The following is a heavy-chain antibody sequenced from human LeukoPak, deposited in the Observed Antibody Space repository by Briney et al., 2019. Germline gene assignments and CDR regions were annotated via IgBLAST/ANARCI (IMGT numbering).Heavy chain of an antibody. CDR1: GYTFTSYA. D-gene: IGHD2-2*01. J-gene: IGHJ5*02. CDR2: INPNSGGT. CDR3: ARDLSTSSNWFDP. Sequence: ASVKVSCKASGYTFTSYAMNWVRQAPGQGLEWMGWINPNSGGTNYAQKFQGRVTMTRDTSISTAYMELSRLRSDDTAVYYCARDLSTSSNWFDPWGQGTLVTVSS. V-gene: IGHV1-2*02.